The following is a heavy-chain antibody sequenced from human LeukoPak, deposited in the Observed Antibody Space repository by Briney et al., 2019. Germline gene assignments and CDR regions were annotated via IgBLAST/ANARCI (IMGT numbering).Heavy chain of an antibody. V-gene: IGHV3-23*01. J-gene: IGHJ4*02. CDR2: ISSSGGST. CDR1: GFVFRSYA. CDR3: AKVGSGYYGHLDF. D-gene: IGHD3-22*01. Sequence: GGSLRLSCAASGFVFRSYAMSWARQAPGKGLEWVSGISSSGGSTYHADSVRGRFTISRDNSKNTQYLQMNSLRVEDTAVYYCAKVGSGYYGHLDFWGQGILVTVSS.